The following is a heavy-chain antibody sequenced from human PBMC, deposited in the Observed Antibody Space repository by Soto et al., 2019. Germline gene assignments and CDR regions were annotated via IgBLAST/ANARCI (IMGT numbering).Heavy chain of an antibody. CDR3: ERDQSYYYDSSGYLGQDAFDI. V-gene: IGHV1-69*13. CDR1: GGTFSSYA. J-gene: IGHJ3*02. Sequence: SVKVSCKASGGTFSSYAISWVRQAPGQGLEWMGGIIPIFGTANYAQKFQGRVTITADESTSTAYMELSSLRSEDTAVYYCERDQSYYYDSSGYLGQDAFDIWG. CDR2: IIPIFGTA. D-gene: IGHD3-22*01.